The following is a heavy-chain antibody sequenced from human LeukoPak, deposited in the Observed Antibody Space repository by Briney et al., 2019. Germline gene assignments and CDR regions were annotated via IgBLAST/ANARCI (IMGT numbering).Heavy chain of an antibody. CDR2: INHSGST. J-gene: IGHJ4*02. V-gene: IGHV4-34*01. CDR1: GGSFSGYY. Sequence: SETLSLTCAVYGGSFSGYYWSWLRQPPGKGLEWIGEINHSGSTNYNPSLKSRVTISVDTSKNQFSLTLSSVTAADEAVYYCAFTSGGHGAFDYWGQGTLVTVSS. D-gene: IGHD3-16*01. CDR3: AFTSGGHGAFDY.